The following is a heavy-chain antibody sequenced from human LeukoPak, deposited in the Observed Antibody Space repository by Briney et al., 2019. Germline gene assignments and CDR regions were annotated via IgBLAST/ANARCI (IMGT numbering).Heavy chain of an antibody. CDR1: GFTFSSYA. Sequence: QTGGSLRLSCAASGFTFSSYAMSWVRQAPGKGLEWVSAISGSGGSTYYADSVKGRFTISRDNSKNTLYLQMNSLRAEDTAVYYCAKPVIGYCSGGSCYGDYRGQGTLVTVSS. J-gene: IGHJ4*02. CDR2: ISGSGGST. D-gene: IGHD2-15*01. CDR3: AKPVIGYCSGGSCYGDY. V-gene: IGHV3-23*01.